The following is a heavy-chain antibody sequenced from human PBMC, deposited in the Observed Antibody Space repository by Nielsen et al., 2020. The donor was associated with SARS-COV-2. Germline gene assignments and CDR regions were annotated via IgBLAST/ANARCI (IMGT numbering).Heavy chain of an antibody. D-gene: IGHD6-19*01. CDR1: GFTFSSYS. CDR3: ASRGYSSGWYGDFDY. Sequence: GGSLRLSCAASGFTFSSYSMNWVRQAPGKGLEWVSYISSSSTIYYADSVKGRFTISRDNAKNSLYLQMNSLRAEDTAVYYCASRGYSSGWYGDFDYWGQGTLVTVSS. CDR2: ISSSSTI. V-gene: IGHV3-48*01. J-gene: IGHJ4*02.